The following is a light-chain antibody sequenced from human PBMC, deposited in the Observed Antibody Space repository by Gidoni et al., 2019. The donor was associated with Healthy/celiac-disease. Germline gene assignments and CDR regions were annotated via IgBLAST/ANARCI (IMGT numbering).Light chain of an antibody. Sequence: VLTQSPGTLSLSPGERATVSCRASQPVSTSYLAWYKQKPGQAPRLLIYATSNRATGIPDRFSGSGSGTDFTLTISRLETEDFAVYHCQQYVSAPVTFGGGTKVEIK. CDR2: ATS. CDR3: QQYVSAPVT. CDR1: QPVSTSY. J-gene: IGKJ4*01. V-gene: IGKV3-20*01.